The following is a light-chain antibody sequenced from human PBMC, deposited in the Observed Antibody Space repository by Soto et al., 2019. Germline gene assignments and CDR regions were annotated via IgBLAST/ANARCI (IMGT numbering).Light chain of an antibody. Sequence: EIVLTQSPATLSLSPGERATLSCRASQSVSSYLAWYQQKPGQAPRLHIYDASNRATGIPARFSGSGSGTDFTLTISSLEPEDFAVYYCQQRSNWPRTFSQGTKVDIK. CDR2: DAS. CDR1: QSVSSY. V-gene: IGKV3-11*01. J-gene: IGKJ1*01. CDR3: QQRSNWPRT.